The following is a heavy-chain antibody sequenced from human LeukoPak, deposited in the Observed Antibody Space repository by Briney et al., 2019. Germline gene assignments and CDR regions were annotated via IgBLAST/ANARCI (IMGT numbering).Heavy chain of an antibody. J-gene: IGHJ5*02. CDR1: VFTFSSYG. Sequence: GGSLRLSRATSVFTFSSYGMHWVPQAPRRGLEWVAGVGFDGRNLYYLDSVKGRFTVSRDNYSNMLFLQMNSLRAEDTAVYYCTRYTTNRFDPWGQGTLVTVSS. CDR3: TRYTTNRFDP. D-gene: IGHD1-1*01. V-gene: IGHV3-33*01. CDR2: VGFDGRNL.